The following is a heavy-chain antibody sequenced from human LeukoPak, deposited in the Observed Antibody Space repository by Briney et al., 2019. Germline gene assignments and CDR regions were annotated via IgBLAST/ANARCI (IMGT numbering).Heavy chain of an antibody. Sequence: PGGSLRLSCAASGFTVSSNYMSWVRQAPGKGLEWVSVIYSGGSTYYADSVQGRFTISRDNSTNTLYLQMKSLRAEDTAVYYCARAHCSSTSCYEPYYMDVWGKGTTVTVSS. V-gene: IGHV3-53*01. CDR2: IYSGGST. J-gene: IGHJ6*03. CDR3: ARAHCSSTSCYEPYYMDV. D-gene: IGHD2-2*01. CDR1: GFTVSSNY.